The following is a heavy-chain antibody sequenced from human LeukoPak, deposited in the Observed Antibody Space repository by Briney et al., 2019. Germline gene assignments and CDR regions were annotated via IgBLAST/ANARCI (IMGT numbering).Heavy chain of an antibody. J-gene: IGHJ4*02. V-gene: IGHV4-61*02. CDR2: IYTSGST. CDR3: AREKRPRSYYDSSGYYDY. D-gene: IGHD3-22*01. Sequence: TSQNLSLTCTVSGGSISSGSYYWSWIRQPAGKGLEWIGRIYTSGSTNYNPSLKSRVTISVDTSKNQFSLKLSSVTAADTAVYYCAREKRPRSYYDSSGYYDYWGQGTLVTVSS. CDR1: GGSISSGSYY.